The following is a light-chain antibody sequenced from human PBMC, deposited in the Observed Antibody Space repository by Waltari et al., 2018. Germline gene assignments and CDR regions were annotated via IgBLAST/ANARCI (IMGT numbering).Light chain of an antibody. CDR1: SSTLAAGCD. Sequence: QSVLTQPPSVSGAPGQRVPISCTGSSSTLAAGCDAHWYQPLPGPAPKLPLYGNSNRPSGVPDRFSGSKSGTSASLAITGLQAEDEADYYCQSYDSSLSAWVFGGGTKLTVL. CDR3: QSYDSSLSAWV. J-gene: IGLJ3*02. V-gene: IGLV1-40*01. CDR2: GNS.